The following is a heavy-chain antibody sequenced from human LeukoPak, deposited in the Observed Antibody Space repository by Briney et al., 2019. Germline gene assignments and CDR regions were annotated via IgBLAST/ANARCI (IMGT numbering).Heavy chain of an antibody. CDR3: ARVQESQIDYYFDY. D-gene: IGHD3-9*01. V-gene: IGHV4-39*07. J-gene: IGHJ4*02. CDR2: IYYSGYT. CDR1: GGSIGSNNYY. Sequence: SETLSLTCTVSGGSIGSNNYYWGWIRQPPGKGLEWIGSIYYSGYTYYNPSLKSRVTISVDTSKNQFSLKLSSVTAADTAVYYCARVQESQIDYYFDYWGQGTLVTVSS.